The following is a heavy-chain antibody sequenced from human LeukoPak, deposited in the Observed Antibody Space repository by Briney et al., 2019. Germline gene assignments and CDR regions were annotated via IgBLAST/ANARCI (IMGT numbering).Heavy chain of an antibody. CDR3: ARGRTNYYDSSGYHSEY. CDR1: GFTVSSNY. V-gene: IGHV3-53*01. J-gene: IGHJ4*02. D-gene: IGHD3-22*01. CDR2: IYSGGST. Sequence: GGSLRLSCAASGFTVSSNYMSWVRQAPGKGLEWVSVIYSGGSTYYADSVKGRFTISRDNSENTLYLQMNSLRAEDTAVYYCARGRTNYYDSSGYHSEYWGQGTLVTVSS.